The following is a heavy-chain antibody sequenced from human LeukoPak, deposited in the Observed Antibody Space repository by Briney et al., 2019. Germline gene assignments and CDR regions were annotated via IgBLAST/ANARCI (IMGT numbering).Heavy chain of an antibody. Sequence: GGSLRLSCAASGFTFNNYNMNWVRQAPGKGLEWVSSISSSSNYIYYADSVKGRFTISRDNSKNTLYLQMNSLRAEDTAVYYCAKVALGYYDSSGYPDWGQGTLVTVSS. V-gene: IGHV3-21*04. CDR1: GFTFNNYN. D-gene: IGHD3-22*01. CDR3: AKVALGYYDSSGYPD. J-gene: IGHJ4*02. CDR2: ISSSSNYI.